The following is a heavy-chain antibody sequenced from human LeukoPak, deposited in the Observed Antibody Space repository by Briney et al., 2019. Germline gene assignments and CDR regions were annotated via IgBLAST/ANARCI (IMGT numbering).Heavy chain of an antibody. J-gene: IGHJ4*02. V-gene: IGHV3-49*04. CDR3: TRERLRFTMKVHSVDN. D-gene: IGHD3-22*01. CDR1: GFTFGDYV. CDR2: IRSKAYGGTT. Sequence: GGSLRLSCTASGFTFGDYVMSWVRQAPGKGLEWVGFIRSKAYGGTTEYAASVKGRFTISRDDSKSIAYLQMNSLKTEDTAVYFCTRERLRFTMKVHSVDNGGQGTLVTVSS.